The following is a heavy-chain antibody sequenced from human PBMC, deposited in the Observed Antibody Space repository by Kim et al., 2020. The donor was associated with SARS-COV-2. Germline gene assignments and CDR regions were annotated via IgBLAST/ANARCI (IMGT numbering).Heavy chain of an antibody. CDR3: AKEEPYSNYVGYYAMDI. Sequence: GGSLRLSCAASRFTLSRYGMSWVRQAPGKGLEWVSGISSSGSNTYYADSVKDRFTISRDNSKNTLYLQMDSLRAEDTAVYYCAKEEPYSNYVGYYAMDIWGQGTTVTVSS. CDR2: ISSSGSNT. V-gene: IGHV3-23*01. CDR1: RFTLSRYG. D-gene: IGHD4-4*01. J-gene: IGHJ6*02.